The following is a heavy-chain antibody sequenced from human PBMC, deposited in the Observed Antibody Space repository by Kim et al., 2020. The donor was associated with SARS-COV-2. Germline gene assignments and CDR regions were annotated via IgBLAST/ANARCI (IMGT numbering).Heavy chain of an antibody. CDR3: AEVSGNGWYSDY. CDR2: ISGRGDST. D-gene: IGHD6-19*01. J-gene: IGHJ4*02. CDR1: GFTFSSYA. V-gene: IGHV3-23*01. Sequence: GGSLRLSCVTSGFTFSSYAMSWVRQAPGKGLNWVSGISGRGDSTYYADSVKGRFTISRDNSKNTLYLQMNSLRAEDTAVYYCAEVSGNGWYSDYWGQGTLVTVSS.